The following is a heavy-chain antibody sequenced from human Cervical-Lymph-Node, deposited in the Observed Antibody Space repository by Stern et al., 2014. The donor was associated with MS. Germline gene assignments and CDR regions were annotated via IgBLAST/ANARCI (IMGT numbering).Heavy chain of an antibody. J-gene: IGHJ4*02. CDR2: ISYRGTT. D-gene: IGHD1-7*01. CDR3: ARRADWNYPPDY. Sequence: VQLVESGPGLVRPSETLSLTCTVSGDSINNFYWTWIRQPPGKGLEWIGHISYRGTTNYSSSLKSRVTIAVDTSKIQFSLKLNSVTAADTAVYYCARRADWNYPPDYWGQGTLVTVS. V-gene: IGHV4-59*08. CDR1: GDSINNFY.